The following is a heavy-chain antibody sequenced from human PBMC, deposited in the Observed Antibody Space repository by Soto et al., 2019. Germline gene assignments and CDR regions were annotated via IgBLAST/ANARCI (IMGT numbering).Heavy chain of an antibody. D-gene: IGHD6-19*01. CDR1: GFTFSSYG. CDR3: AKDQWLGMYYFCMDV. J-gene: IGHJ6*02. V-gene: IGHV3-30*18. CDR2: ISYDGSNK. Sequence: GSLRLSCAASGFTFSSYGMHWVRQAPGKGLEWVAVISYDGSNKYYADSVKGRFTISRDNSKNTLYLQMNSLRAEDTAVYYCAKDQWLGMYYFCMDVWGQGTKVTVSS.